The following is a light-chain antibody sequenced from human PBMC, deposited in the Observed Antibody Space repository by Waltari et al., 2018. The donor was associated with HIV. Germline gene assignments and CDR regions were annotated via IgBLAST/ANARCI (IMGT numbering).Light chain of an antibody. J-gene: IGLJ2*01. CDR2: END. V-gene: IGLV1-51*01. CDR3: GTWDNSLTAGV. Sequence: QSVLTPPPSMSAAPGQKVTISCSGSNSNIGYNYVSWYRQLPGTAPKLVIYENDKRPSGIPDRFSASKSGTSATLAITGLQTGDEADYYCGTWDNSLTAGVFGGGTKVTVL. CDR1: NSNIGYNY.